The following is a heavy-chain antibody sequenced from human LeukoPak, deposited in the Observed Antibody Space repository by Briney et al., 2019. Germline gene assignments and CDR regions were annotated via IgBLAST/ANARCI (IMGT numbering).Heavy chain of an antibody. CDR1: GYTFTNFD. CDR3: TRGDY. Sequence: ASVKVSCKASGYTFTNFDINWVRQASGQGLEWVGWMTPNNGNAGFAQKLQGRVTLTRDTSISTAFMELNSLKSEDTAIYYCTRGDYWGQGTPVTVSS. CDR2: MTPNNGNA. J-gene: IGHJ4*02. V-gene: IGHV1-8*01.